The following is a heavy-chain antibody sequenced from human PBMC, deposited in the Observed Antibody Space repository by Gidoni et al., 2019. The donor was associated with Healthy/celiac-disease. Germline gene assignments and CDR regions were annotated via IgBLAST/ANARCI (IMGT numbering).Heavy chain of an antibody. CDR1: GYTFTGYY. J-gene: IGHJ4*02. CDR3: ARFPCSSTSCYHGAFDY. Sequence: QVQLVQSGAEVKKPGASVKVSCKASGYTFTGYYMHWVRQAPGQGLEWMGWINPHSGGTNYAQKFQGRVTMTRDTSISTAYMELSRLRSDDTAVYYCARFPCSSTSCYHGAFDYWGQGTLVTVSS. V-gene: IGHV1-2*02. D-gene: IGHD2-2*01. CDR2: INPHSGGT.